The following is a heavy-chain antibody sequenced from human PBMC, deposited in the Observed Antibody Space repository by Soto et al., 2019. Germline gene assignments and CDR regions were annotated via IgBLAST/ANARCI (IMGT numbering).Heavy chain of an antibody. CDR3: ARVIWVFTMVRGPLGGMDV. J-gene: IGHJ6*02. D-gene: IGHD3-10*01. CDR1: GFTFSSYG. CDR2: IWYDGSNK. Sequence: GGSLRLSCAASGFTFSSYGMHWVRQAPGKGLEWVAVIWYDGSNKYYADSVKGRFTISRDNSKNTLYLQMNSLRAEDTAVYYCARVIWVFTMVRGPLGGMDVWGQGTTVTVSS. V-gene: IGHV3-33*01.